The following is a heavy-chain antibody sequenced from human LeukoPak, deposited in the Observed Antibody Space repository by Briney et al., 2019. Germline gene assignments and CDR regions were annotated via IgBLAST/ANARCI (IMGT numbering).Heavy chain of an antibody. Sequence: QAGGSLRLSCAASGFTFSSYWMHWVRHAPGKGLVWVSRINSDGSSTSYADSVKGRFTISRDNAKNTLYLQMNSLRAEDTAVYYCARSPYYYDSSGYLPYWGQGTLVTVSS. CDR1: GFTFSSYW. V-gene: IGHV3-74*01. J-gene: IGHJ4*02. CDR2: INSDGSST. D-gene: IGHD3-22*01. CDR3: ARSPYYYDSSGYLPY.